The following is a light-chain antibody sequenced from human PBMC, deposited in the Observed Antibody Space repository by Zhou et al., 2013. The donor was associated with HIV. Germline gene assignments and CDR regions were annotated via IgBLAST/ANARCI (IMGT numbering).Light chain of an antibody. J-gene: IGKJ4*01. CDR1: QNIKTS. Sequence: DIVLTQSPATLSLSPGERGTLSCRASQNIKTSLAWYQQKPGQPPRLLIYGTSTRATGIPDRFSGSGSGTDFTLTISRLEPEDFAVYYCQQSTSTALTFGGGTKVEIK. CDR3: QQSTSTALT. V-gene: IGKV3-20*01. CDR2: GTS.